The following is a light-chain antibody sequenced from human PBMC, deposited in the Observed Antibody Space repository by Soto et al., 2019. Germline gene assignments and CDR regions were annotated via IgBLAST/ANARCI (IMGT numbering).Light chain of an antibody. CDR2: EFS. CDR1: SSDVGGYNY. J-gene: IGLJ2*01. CDR3: SSYTSSSTVV. V-gene: IGLV2-14*01. Sequence: QTVVTQPASVSGSPGQSITISCTGTSSDVGGYNYVSWYQQHPGKAPKLMIYEFSNRPSGVSNRFSGSKSGNTASLTISGLQAEDEADYYCSSYTSSSTVVFGGGTQLTVL.